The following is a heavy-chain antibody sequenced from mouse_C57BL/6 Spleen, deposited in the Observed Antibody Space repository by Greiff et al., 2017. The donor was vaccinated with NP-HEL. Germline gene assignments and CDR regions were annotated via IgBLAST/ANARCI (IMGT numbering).Heavy chain of an antibody. Sequence: EVKLMESGPGLVKPSQSLSLTCSVTGYSITSGYYWNWIRQFPGNTLEWMGYISYDGSNNYNPSLKNRISITRDTSKNQFFLKLNSVTTEDTATYYCARTYYSNYGRYFDVWGTGTTVTVSS. V-gene: IGHV3-6*01. CDR2: ISYDGSN. D-gene: IGHD2-5*01. J-gene: IGHJ1*03. CDR3: ARTYYSNYGRYFDV. CDR1: GYSITSGYY.